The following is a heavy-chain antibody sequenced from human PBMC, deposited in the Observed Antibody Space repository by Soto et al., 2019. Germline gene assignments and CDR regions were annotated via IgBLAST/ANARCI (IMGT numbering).Heavy chain of an antibody. J-gene: IGHJ6*02. CDR2: ISSSSSYT. V-gene: IGHV3-11*06. CDR3: ARDLGGTITIFGTSYGMDV. CDR1: GFTFSDYY. Sequence: GGSLRLSCAASGFTFSDYYMSWIRQALGKGLEWVSYISSSSSYTNYADSVKGRFTISRDNAKNSLYLQMNSLRAEDTAVYYCARDLGGTITIFGTSYGMDVWGQGTTVTVSS. D-gene: IGHD3-3*01.